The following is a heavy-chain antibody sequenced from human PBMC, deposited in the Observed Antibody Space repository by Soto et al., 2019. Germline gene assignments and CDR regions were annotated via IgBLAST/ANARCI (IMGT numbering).Heavy chain of an antibody. CDR2: INTSGGSK. D-gene: IGHD6-19*01. V-gene: IGHV1-46*01. Sequence: GASVTVTCKASGYTFTSYYMHWVRQAPGQGLEWMGIINTSGGSKSYAQTFKGRVTMTRDTSTSTVYIELSSLRSEDTAVYYCARESRMNSSGWSGGRDGWG. J-gene: IGHJ6*02. CDR1: GYTFTSYY. CDR3: ARESRMNSSGWSGGRDG.